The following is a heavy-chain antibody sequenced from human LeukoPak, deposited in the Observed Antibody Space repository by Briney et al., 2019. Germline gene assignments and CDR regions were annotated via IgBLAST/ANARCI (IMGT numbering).Heavy chain of an antibody. Sequence: PGGSLRLSCAASGFIFSSHGMHWVRQAPGKGLEWVAVIGDTGRAKYYADSVKGRFTTSRDNSKNTLYLEMNSLRDEDTALYYCARARIAARPELDYWGQGTLVTVSS. CDR3: ARARIAARPELDY. CDR1: GFIFSSHG. V-gene: IGHV3-30*03. D-gene: IGHD6-6*01. CDR2: IGDTGRAK. J-gene: IGHJ4*02.